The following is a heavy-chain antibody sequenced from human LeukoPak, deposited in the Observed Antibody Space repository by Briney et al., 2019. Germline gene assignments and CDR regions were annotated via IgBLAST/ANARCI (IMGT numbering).Heavy chain of an antibody. CDR3: ARDYSNGDYYYYYYMDV. CDR1: GFTFSNYS. V-gene: IGHV3-21*01. CDR2: ISPSSHYI. J-gene: IGHJ6*03. Sequence: PGGSLRLSCAGSGFTFSNYSINWVRQAPGKGLEWVSSISPSSHYIYYADSVRGRFTISRDNARNSLYLQMNSLRAEDTAVYYCARDYSNGDYYYYYYMDVWGKGTTVTVSS. D-gene: IGHD2-21*01.